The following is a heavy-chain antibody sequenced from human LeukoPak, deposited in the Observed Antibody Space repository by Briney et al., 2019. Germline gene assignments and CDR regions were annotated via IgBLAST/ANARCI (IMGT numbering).Heavy chain of an antibody. CDR1: GYTFTSYY. CDR3: ANGLNGIAAARRDACDI. D-gene: IGHD6-13*01. Sequence: ASVKVSCKASGYTFTSYYMHWVRQAPGQGLEWMGIINPSGGSTSYAQKFQGRVTMTRDTSTSTVYMELSSLRSEDTAVYYCANGLNGIAAARRDACDIWGQGTMLTVSS. CDR2: INPSGGST. V-gene: IGHV1-46*01. J-gene: IGHJ3*02.